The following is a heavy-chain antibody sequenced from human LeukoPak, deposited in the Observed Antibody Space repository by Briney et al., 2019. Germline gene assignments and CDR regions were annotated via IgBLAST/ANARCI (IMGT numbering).Heavy chain of an antibody. Sequence: GGSLRLSCAVSGFSVDYTYMTWVRQAPGKGLEWVSAISGSGGSTYYADSVKGRFTISRDNSKNTLYLQMNSLRAEDTAVYYCAKDLLRYCTNGVCSGLDYWGQGTLVTVSS. CDR2: ISGSGGST. D-gene: IGHD2-8*01. J-gene: IGHJ4*02. V-gene: IGHV3-23*01. CDR1: GFSVDYTY. CDR3: AKDLLRYCTNGVCSGLDY.